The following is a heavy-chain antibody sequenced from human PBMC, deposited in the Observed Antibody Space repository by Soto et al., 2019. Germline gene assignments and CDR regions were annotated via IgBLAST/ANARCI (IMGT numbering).Heavy chain of an antibody. D-gene: IGHD2-15*01. CDR2: IWYDGSNK. J-gene: IGHJ6*03. CDR1: GFTFSSYG. Sequence: GGSLRLSCAASGFTFSSYGMHWVRQAPGKGLEWVAVIWYDGSNKYYADSVKGRSTISRDNSKNTLYLQMNSLRAEDTAVYYCARGVRCSGGSCYSVYYYYYMDVWGKGPTVTSSS. CDR3: ARGVRCSGGSCYSVYYYYYMDV. V-gene: IGHV3-33*01.